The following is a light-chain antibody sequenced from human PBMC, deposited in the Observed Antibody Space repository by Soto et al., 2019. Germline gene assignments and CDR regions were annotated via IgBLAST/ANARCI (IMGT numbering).Light chain of an antibody. CDR1: QSVSNNY. CDR2: GAS. V-gene: IGKV3-20*01. Sequence: EIVMTQSPATLSVSPGERATLSCRASQSVSNNYLAWYQQKPGQAPRLLIYGASNRATGIPGRFSGSGSGTDFTLTISRLEPEDAAVYYCQQYGSSPITFGQGTRLEIK. J-gene: IGKJ5*01. CDR3: QQYGSSPIT.